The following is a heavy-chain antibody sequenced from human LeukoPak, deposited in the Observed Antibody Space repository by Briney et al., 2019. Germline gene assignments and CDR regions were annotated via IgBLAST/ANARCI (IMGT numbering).Heavy chain of an antibody. J-gene: IGHJ4*02. V-gene: IGHV1-46*01. CDR2: INPSGGST. CDR3: ARDVGPRDYFDY. Sequence: PVASVKVSCKASGYTFRNYGISWVRQAPGQGLEWMGIINPSGGSTSYAQKFQGRVTMTRDTSTSTVYMELSSLRSEDTAVYYCARDVGPRDYFDYWGQGTLVTVSS. CDR1: GYTFRNYG.